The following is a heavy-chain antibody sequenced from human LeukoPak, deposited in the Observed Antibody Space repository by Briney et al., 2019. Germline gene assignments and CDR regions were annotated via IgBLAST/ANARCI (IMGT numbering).Heavy chain of an antibody. Sequence: SETLSLTCTVSGGSISSYYWTWIRQPPGKGLEWIGYIYYSGSTNYNPSLKSRVTISIDTSQNQFSLKLSSVTAADAAVYYCARDRGGYSAYFDYWGQGTLVTVSS. CDR3: ARDRGGYSAYFDY. CDR1: GGSISSYY. J-gene: IGHJ4*02. CDR2: IYYSGST. V-gene: IGHV4-59*01. D-gene: IGHD5-12*01.